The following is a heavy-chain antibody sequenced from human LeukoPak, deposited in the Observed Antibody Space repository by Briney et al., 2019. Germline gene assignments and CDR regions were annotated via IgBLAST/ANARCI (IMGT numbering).Heavy chain of an antibody. CDR1: GYSFTSYW. V-gene: IGHV5-51*01. CDR3: SRGRDIVVVPAANWFDP. J-gene: IGHJ5*02. CDR2: LYPGDSDT. D-gene: IGHD2-2*01. Sequence: GESLKISCKGSGYSFTSYWIGWVRQMPGKGLEWMGILYPGDSDTRYSPSFQGHFTISADKYTSTAYLQWSSLKASDTAMYYCSRGRDIVVVPAANWFDPWGQGTLVTVSS.